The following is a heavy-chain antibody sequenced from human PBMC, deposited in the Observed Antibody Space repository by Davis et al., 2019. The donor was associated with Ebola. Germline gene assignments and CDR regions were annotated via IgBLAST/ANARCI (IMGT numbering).Heavy chain of an antibody. CDR3: ARVGRWLQFAEYYFDY. CDR2: IYYSGST. Sequence: SETLSLTCTVSGGSISSYYWSWIRQPPGKGLEWIGYIYYSGSTNYNPSLKSRVTISVDTSKNQFSLKLSSVTAADTAVYYCARVGRWLQFAEYYFDYWGQGTLVTVSS. V-gene: IGHV4-59*01. CDR1: GGSISSYY. J-gene: IGHJ4*02. D-gene: IGHD5-24*01.